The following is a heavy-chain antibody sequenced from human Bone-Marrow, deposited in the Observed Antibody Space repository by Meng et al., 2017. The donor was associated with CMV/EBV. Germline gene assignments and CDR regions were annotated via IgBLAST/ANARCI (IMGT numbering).Heavy chain of an antibody. D-gene: IGHD2-8*01. CDR3: AKHLIRDYYYYGMDV. Sequence: GGSLRLSCAASGFTFSSYAISWVRQAPGKELEWVSVIYSGGSSTYYADSVKGRFTISRDNSKNSLYLQMNSLRAEDTAVYYCAKHLIRDYYYYGMDVWGQGTTVTVSS. V-gene: IGHV3-23*03. CDR2: IYSGGSST. CDR1: GFTFSSYA. J-gene: IGHJ6*02.